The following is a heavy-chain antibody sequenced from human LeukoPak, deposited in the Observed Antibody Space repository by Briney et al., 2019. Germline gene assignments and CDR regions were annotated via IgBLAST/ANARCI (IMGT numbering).Heavy chain of an antibody. V-gene: IGHV3-9*01. J-gene: IGHJ4*02. CDR2: ISWNSGNI. CDR3: AKDIYSNYHDSSGYFDY. D-gene: IGHD3-22*01. Sequence: GRSLRLSCAASGFTFDDYAMHWVRHAPGKGLEWVSGISWNSGNIDYADSVKGRFTISRDNAKNSLYLQMNSLRAEGTALYYCAKDIYSNYHDSSGYFDYWGQGTLVTVSS. CDR1: GFTFDDYA.